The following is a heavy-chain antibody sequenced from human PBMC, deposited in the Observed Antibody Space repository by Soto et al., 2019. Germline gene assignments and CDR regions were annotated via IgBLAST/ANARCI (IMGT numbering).Heavy chain of an antibody. Sequence: QVQLVESGGSVVQPGRSLRLSCAASGFTFNSDAMHWVRQAPSKGLEWVAVISYDGSNKYYADSVKGRFTISRDNSKNTLYLQMNSLRADDTAVYYCPRGGLGLRYFDWLLSPDYWGQGTLVTVSS. J-gene: IGHJ4*02. CDR3: PRGGLGLRYFDWLLSPDY. V-gene: IGHV3-30-3*01. CDR1: GFTFNSDA. D-gene: IGHD3-9*01. CDR2: ISYDGSNK.